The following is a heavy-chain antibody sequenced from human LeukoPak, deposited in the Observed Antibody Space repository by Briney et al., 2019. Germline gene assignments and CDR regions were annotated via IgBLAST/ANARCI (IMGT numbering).Heavy chain of an antibody. J-gene: IGHJ1*01. CDR2: NSWNSGSI. CDR3: AKSPGGYCSSTSCYVAPYFQH. Sequence: GGSLRLSCAAPGFTFDDYAMHWVRQAPGKGLEWVSGNSWNSGSIGYADSVKGRFTISRDNAKNSLYLQMNSLRAEDTALYYCAKSPGGYCSSTSCYVAPYFQHWGQGTLVTVSS. CDR1: GFTFDDYA. D-gene: IGHD2-2*01. V-gene: IGHV3-9*01.